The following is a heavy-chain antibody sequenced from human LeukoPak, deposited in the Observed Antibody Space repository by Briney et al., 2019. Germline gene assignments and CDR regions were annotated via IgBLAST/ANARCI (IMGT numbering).Heavy chain of an antibody. CDR1: GGSTRRYY. Sequence: SETLSPTCTVSGGSTRRYYSSWIRQPARKGLEWIGRIYSSGSTNYNPTLKSRVTMSLDTSNNQFSLKLSSVTAADTAVYYCARNWYFDLWGRGTLVTVSS. J-gene: IGHJ2*01. CDR2: IYSSGST. V-gene: IGHV4-4*07. CDR3: ARNWYFDL.